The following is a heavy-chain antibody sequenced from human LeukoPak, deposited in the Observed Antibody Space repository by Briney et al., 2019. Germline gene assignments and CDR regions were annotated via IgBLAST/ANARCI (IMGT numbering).Heavy chain of an antibody. CDR1: GFTFSTYA. V-gene: IGHV3-30*09. CDR3: AREEGYTGTYSVDY. D-gene: IGHD1-26*01. Sequence: GGSLRLSCAASGFTFSTYAIHWVRQGPGKGLEWVAVISYHGSNKYYADSVKGRFAISRDNSKNTVYLQMNSLRAEDTAVYYCAREEGYTGTYSVDYWGQGTLVTVSS. CDR2: ISYHGSNK. J-gene: IGHJ4*02.